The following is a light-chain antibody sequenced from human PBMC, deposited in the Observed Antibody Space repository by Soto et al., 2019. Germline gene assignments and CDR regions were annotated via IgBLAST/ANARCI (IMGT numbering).Light chain of an antibody. Sequence: QSALTQPASVSGSPGQSITISCTGTSSDVGSYTLVSWYQQHPGKAPKLMIYEGSKRPSGVSNRFSGSKSGNTASLTISGLQAEDDADYYCCSYAGSSTPLYVFGTGTKLTVL. V-gene: IGLV2-23*01. J-gene: IGLJ1*01. CDR2: EGS. CDR3: CSYAGSSTPLYV. CDR1: SSDVGSYTL.